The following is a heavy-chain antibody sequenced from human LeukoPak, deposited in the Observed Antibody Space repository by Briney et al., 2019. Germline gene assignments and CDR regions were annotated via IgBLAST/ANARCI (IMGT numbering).Heavy chain of an antibody. CDR1: GFTFSNYA. Sequence: GGSLRLSCAAPGFTFSNYAMHWAPQAPGKGLDWVAFITYDGNKKYYADSVKGRFTLSRDNSKNTLYLQMNSLRAEDTAVYFCAKDISGSYSVDYWGQGTLVTVSS. CDR3: AKDISGSYSVDY. D-gene: IGHD1-26*01. V-gene: IGHV3-30-3*01. J-gene: IGHJ4*02. CDR2: ITYDGNKK.